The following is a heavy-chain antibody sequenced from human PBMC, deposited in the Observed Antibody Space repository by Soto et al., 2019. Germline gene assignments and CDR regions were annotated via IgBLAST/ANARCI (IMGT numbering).Heavy chain of an antibody. D-gene: IGHD6-13*01. CDR1: GFSLTSGVVG. J-gene: IGHJ6*02. CDR3: AHRLPGPSGYDV. Sequence: QITLKESGPTLMKPTQTLTLTCTFSGFSLTSGVVGVGWIRQPPGEALEWLALIYWNDEQYYNPSLRNRLTITRDTSKNQVVLTMTYMDPVDTATYYCAHRLPGPSGYDVWGQGTTVPVSS. V-gene: IGHV2-5*01. CDR2: IYWNDEQ.